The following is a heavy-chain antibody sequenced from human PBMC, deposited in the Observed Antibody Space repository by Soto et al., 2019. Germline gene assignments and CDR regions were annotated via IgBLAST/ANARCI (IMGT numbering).Heavy chain of an antibody. Sequence: PGGSLRLSCEVSGFRFDDYGMHWVRQAPGKGLEWIAGISRDSRSISYGASMKGRFTISRDNAKNSLYLQLNSLRADDTAFYYCVKDALTTAAYYFDYWGQGALVTVSS. V-gene: IGHV3-9*01. CDR2: ISRDSRSI. J-gene: IGHJ4*02. CDR1: GFRFDDYG. D-gene: IGHD4-17*01. CDR3: VKDALTTAAYYFDY.